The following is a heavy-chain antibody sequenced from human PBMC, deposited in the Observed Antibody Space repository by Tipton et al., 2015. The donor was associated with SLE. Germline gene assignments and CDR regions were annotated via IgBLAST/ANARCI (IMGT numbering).Heavy chain of an antibody. CDR1: GYSISSGYY. Sequence: LRLSCTVSGYSISSGYYWGWIRQPPGKGLEWIGSIYYSGSTYYNPSLKSRVTISVDTSKNQFSLKLSSVTAADTVVYYCALDGWVKTRTGWFDPWGQGTLVTVSS. J-gene: IGHJ5*02. V-gene: IGHV4-38-2*02. D-gene: IGHD1-26*01. CDR3: ALDGWVKTRTGWFDP. CDR2: IYYSGST.